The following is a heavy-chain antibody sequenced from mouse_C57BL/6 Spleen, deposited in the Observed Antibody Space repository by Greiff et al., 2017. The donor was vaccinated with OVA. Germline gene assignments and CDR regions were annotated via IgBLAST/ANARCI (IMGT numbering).Heavy chain of an antibody. Sequence: SGPELVKPGASVKIPCKASGYTFTDYNMDWVKQSHGKSLEWIGDINPNNGGTIYNQKFKGKATLTVDKSSSTAYMELRSLTSEDTAVYYCARSGYYGSSAWFAYWGQGTLVTVSA. CDR1: GYTFTDYN. CDR2: INPNNGGT. V-gene: IGHV1-18*01. CDR3: ARSGYYGSSAWFAY. J-gene: IGHJ3*01. D-gene: IGHD1-1*01.